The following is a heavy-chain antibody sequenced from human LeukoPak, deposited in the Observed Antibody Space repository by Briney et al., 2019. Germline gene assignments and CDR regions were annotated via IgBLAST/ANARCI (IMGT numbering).Heavy chain of an antibody. CDR2: ISAYNGNT. Sequence: ASVKVSCKSSGYPFSIYYMHWVRQAPGQGLEWMGWISAYNGNTNYAQKLQGRVTMTTDTSTSTAYMELRSLRSDDTAVYYCARERGSSSWFYDYWGQGTLVTVSS. D-gene: IGHD6-13*01. CDR3: ARERGSSSWFYDY. CDR1: GYPFSIYY. V-gene: IGHV1-18*04. J-gene: IGHJ4*02.